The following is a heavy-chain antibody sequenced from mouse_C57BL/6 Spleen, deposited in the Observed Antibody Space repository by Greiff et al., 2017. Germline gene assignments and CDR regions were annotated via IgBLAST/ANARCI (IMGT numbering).Heavy chain of an antibody. Sequence: VQLQQSGAELVRPGSSVKLSCKASGYTFTSYWMHWVKQRPIQGLEWIGNIDPSDSETHYNQKFKDKATVTVDKSSSTAYMQLSSLTSEDSAVYYCARRYYGSSLYAMDYWGQGTSVTVSS. D-gene: IGHD1-1*01. CDR3: ARRYYGSSLYAMDY. CDR2: IDPSDSET. V-gene: IGHV1-52*01. CDR1: GYTFTSYW. J-gene: IGHJ4*01.